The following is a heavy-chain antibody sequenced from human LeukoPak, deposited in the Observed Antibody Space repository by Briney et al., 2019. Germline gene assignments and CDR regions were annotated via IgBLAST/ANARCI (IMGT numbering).Heavy chain of an antibody. CDR3: ARNFRGRSNYYGMDI. V-gene: IGHV3-9*01. CDR2: ISWNSGSI. CDR1: GFIFDDYA. D-gene: IGHD1-26*01. J-gene: IGHJ6*02. Sequence: PGGSLRLSCAASGFIFDDYAMHWVRQAPGKGLEWVSGISWNSGSIDYGDSVKGRFTTSRDNAKNSLYLQMNSLRAEDTALYFCARNFRGRSNYYGMDIWGQGTTVTVS.